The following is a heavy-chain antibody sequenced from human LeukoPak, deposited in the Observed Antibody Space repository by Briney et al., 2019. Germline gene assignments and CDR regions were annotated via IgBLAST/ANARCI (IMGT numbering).Heavy chain of an antibody. CDR1: GGSISSYY. CDR2: IYTSGST. CDR3: ARDGQQLVRGGGWFDP. J-gene: IGHJ5*02. D-gene: IGHD6-6*01. Sequence: SETLSLTCTVSGGSISSYYWSWLRQPAGKGLEWLGRIYTSGSTNYNPSLKSRVTMSVDTSKNQFSLKLSSVTAADTAVYYCARDGQQLVRGGGWFDPWGQGTLVTGAS. V-gene: IGHV4-4*07.